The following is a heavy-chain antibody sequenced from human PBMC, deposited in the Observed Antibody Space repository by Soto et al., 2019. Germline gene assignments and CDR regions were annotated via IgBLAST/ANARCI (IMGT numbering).Heavy chain of an antibody. CDR2: IYHSGST. V-gene: IGHV4-4*02. CDR3: ARDQDYGDYGAFDI. CDR1: SGSISSSNW. J-gene: IGHJ3*02. D-gene: IGHD4-17*01. Sequence: QVQLQESGPGLVKPSGTLSLTCAVSSGSISSSNWWSWVRQPPGKGLEWIGDIYHSGSTNYNPSLKSRVTISVDKSKHQFSLKLSSVTAADTAVYYCARDQDYGDYGAFDIWGQGTMVTVSS.